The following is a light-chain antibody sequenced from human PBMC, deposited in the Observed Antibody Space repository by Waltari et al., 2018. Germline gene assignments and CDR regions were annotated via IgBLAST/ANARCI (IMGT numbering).Light chain of an antibody. CDR3: QKYGTLPAT. J-gene: IGKJ1*01. V-gene: IGKV3-20*01. CDR1: QSVSRT. CDR2: DTS. Sequence: EIVLTQSPGTLSLSPGERATLSCRASQSVSRTLAWYQQKPGQAPRLLIYDTSSRAVGIPDRFSGSGLGTDFRLTISRLEPEDFAVYYCQKYGTLPATFGQGTKVEIK.